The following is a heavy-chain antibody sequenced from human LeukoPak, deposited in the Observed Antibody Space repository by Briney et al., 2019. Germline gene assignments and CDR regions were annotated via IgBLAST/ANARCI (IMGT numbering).Heavy chain of an antibody. CDR2: INHSGST. Sequence: SETLSLTCAVYGESFSGYYWSWIRQPPGRGLEWIWEINHSGSTSYSASLKSRVTISVDTSKNQFSLKLNSVTAADTAVYYCARGDIAAGGAPFDYWGQGTLVTVSS. CDR3: ARGDIAAGGAPFDY. CDR1: GESFSGYY. D-gene: IGHD6-13*01. V-gene: IGHV4-34*01. J-gene: IGHJ4*02.